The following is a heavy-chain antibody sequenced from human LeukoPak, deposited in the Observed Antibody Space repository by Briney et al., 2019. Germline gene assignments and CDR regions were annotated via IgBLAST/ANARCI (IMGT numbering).Heavy chain of an antibody. CDR2: ISYDGSNK. CDR1: GFTFSSYG. J-gene: IGHJ4*02. D-gene: IGHD3-3*01. CDR3: AKDSYDFWSGYPIDY. Sequence: GSLRLPCAASGFTFSSYGMHWVRQAPGKGLEWVAVISYDGSNKYYADSVKGRFTISRDNSKNTLYLQMNSLRAEDTAVYYCAKDSYDFWSGYPIDYWGQGTLVTVSS. V-gene: IGHV3-30*18.